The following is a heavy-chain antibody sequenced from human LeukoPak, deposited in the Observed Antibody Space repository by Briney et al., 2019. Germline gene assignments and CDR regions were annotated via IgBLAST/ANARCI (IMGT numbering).Heavy chain of an antibody. CDR3: ARGGIAAAGTERAVAASFDY. V-gene: IGHV1-2*06. CDR1: GYTFTGYY. Sequence: GASVKVSCKASGYTFTGYYMRWVRQAPGQGLEWMGRINPNSGGTNYAQKFQGRVTMTRDTSISTAYMELSRLRSDDTAVYYCARGGIAAAGTERAVAASFDYWGQGTLVTVSS. J-gene: IGHJ4*02. CDR2: INPNSGGT. D-gene: IGHD6-13*01.